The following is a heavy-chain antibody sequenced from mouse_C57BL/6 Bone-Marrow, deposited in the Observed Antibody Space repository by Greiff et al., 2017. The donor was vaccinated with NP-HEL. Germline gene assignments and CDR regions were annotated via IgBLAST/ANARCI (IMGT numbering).Heavy chain of an antibody. CDR2: IRNKANGYTT. D-gene: IGHD2-12*01. CDR1: GFTFTDYY. J-gene: IGHJ1*03. CDR3: PRLRLGYCDV. Sequence: EVKLVESGGGLVQPGGSLSLSCAASGFTFTDYYMSWVRQPPGKALEWLGFIRNKANGYTTEYSASVKGRVTISRDNSQSILYLQMNALRAEDSATYYCPRLRLGYCDVWGTGTTVTVSS. V-gene: IGHV7-3*01.